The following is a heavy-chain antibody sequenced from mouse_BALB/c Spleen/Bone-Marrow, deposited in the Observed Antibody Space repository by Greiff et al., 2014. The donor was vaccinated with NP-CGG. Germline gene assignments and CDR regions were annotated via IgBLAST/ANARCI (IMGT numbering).Heavy chain of an antibody. V-gene: IGHV1S56*01. J-gene: IGHJ4*01. CDR2: IYPGNVNT. Sequence: QVQLQQSRPELVKPGASVRISCKASGYTFTSYYIYWVKQRPGQGLEWIGWIYPGNVNTKYNEKFKGKATLTADKSSSTAYMQLSSLTSEDSAVYFCARDTMDYWGQGTSGTVSS. CDR1: GYTFTSYY. CDR3: ARDTMDY.